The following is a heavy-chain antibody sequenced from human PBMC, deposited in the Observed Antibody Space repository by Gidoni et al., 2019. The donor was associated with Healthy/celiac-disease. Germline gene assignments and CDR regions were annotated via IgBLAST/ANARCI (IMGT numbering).Heavy chain of an antibody. D-gene: IGHD3-16*01. CDR2: IYYSGST. Sequence: QVQLQESGPGLVKPSETLSLTCTVSGGSISSYYWSWIRQPPGKGLEWIGYIYYSGSTNYNPSLKSRVTISVDTSKNQFSLKLSSVTAADTAVYYCARVGAYPRGTFDYWGQGTLVTVSS. CDR3: ARVGAYPRGTFDY. CDR1: GGSISSYY. V-gene: IGHV4-59*01. J-gene: IGHJ4*02.